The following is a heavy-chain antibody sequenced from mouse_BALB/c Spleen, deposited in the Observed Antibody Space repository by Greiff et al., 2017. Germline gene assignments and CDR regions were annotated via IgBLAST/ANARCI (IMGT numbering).Heavy chain of an antibody. CDR1: GYSITSDYA. V-gene: IGHV3-2*02. CDR2: ISYSGST. J-gene: IGHJ4*01. CDR3: ARDGIYYGPHYYAMDY. D-gene: IGHD2-1*01. Sequence: VQLQQSGPGLVKPSQSLSLTCTVTGYSITSDYAWNWIRQFPGNKLEWMGYISYSGSTSYNPSLKSRISITRDTSKNQFFLQLNSVTTEDTATYYCARDGIYYGPHYYAMDYWGQGTSVTVSS.